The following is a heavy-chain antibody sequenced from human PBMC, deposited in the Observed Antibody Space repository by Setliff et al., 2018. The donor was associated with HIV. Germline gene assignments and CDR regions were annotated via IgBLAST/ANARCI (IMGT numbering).Heavy chain of an antibody. CDR3: ARDHQFYDICDY. D-gene: IGHD3-9*01. CDR2: ISSSGTTI. J-gene: IGHJ4*02. CDR1: GFTFSSYS. V-gene: IGHV3-48*04. Sequence: PGGSLRLSCAASGFTFSSYSMNWVRQAPGKGLEWVSYISSSGTTIYYADSVKGRFTISRDNAKNSLYLQMNSLRAEDTAVYYCARDHQFYDICDYWGQGTLVTVSS.